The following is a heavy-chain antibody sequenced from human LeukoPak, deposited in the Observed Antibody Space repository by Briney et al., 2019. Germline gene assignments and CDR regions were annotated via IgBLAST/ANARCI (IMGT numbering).Heavy chain of an antibody. V-gene: IGHV4-39*01. D-gene: IGHD7-27*01. CDR1: GGPISSSSYS. Sequence: SETLSLTCTVSGGPISSSSYSWGWIRQPPGKGLEWIGSIYYGGSTYYNPSLKSRVTISVDTSKNQFSLKLSSVTAADTAVYYCARRRPNWEDTFDYWGQGTLVTVSS. CDR3: ARRRPNWEDTFDY. J-gene: IGHJ4*02. CDR2: IYYGGST.